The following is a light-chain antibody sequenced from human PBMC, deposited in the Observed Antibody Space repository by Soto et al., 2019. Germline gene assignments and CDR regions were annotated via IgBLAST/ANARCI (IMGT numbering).Light chain of an antibody. V-gene: IGLV2-11*01. CDR3: SSYTSSSTVV. J-gene: IGLJ2*01. CDR2: DVR. CDR1: SSDVGGYNS. Sequence: QSALTQPRSVSGSPGQSVTISCTGTSSDVGGYNSVSWYQHHPGKAPKLMIYDVRKRPSGVPDRFSGSKSGNTASLTISGLQAEDEADYYCSSYTSSSTVVFGGGTKLTVL.